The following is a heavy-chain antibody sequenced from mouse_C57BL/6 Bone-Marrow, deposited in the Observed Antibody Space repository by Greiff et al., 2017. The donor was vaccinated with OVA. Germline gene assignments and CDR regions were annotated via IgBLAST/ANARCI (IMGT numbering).Heavy chain of an antibody. D-gene: IGHD2-2*01. CDR2: IDPETGGT. Sequence: VQLQQSGAELVRPGASVTLSCKASGYTFTDYEMHWVKQTPVHGLEWIGAIDPETGGTAYNQKFKGKAILTADKSSSTAYMELRSLTSEDSAVYYCTRGGIYYGYDYAMDYWGQGTSVTVSS. J-gene: IGHJ4*01. CDR1: GYTFTDYE. V-gene: IGHV1-15*01. CDR3: TRGGIYYGYDYAMDY.